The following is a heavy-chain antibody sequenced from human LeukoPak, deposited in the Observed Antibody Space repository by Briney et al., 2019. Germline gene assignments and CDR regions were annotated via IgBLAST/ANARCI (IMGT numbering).Heavy chain of an antibody. CDR3: ARELYSYGSHYFDY. D-gene: IGHD5-18*01. CDR1: GGSISSGDYY. CDR2: IYYSGST. J-gene: IGHJ4*02. V-gene: IGHV4-30-4*08. Sequence: SETLSLTCTVSGGSISSGDYYWSWIRQPPGKGLGWIGYIYYSGSTYYNPSLKSRVTISVDTSKNQFSLKLSSVTAADTAVYYCARELYSYGSHYFDYWGQGTLVTVSS.